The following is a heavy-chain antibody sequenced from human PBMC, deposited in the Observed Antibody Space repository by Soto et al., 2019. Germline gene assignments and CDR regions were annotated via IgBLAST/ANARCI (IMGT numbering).Heavy chain of an antibody. CDR1: GFTFSSYG. V-gene: IGHV3-33*01. Sequence: GGSLRLSCAASGFTFSSYGMHWVRQAPGKGLEWVAVIWCDGSNKYYADSVKGRFTISRDNSKNTLYLQMNSLRAEDTAVYYCARDFSGSGYKWFDPWGQGTLVTVSS. CDR3: ARDFSGSGYKWFDP. CDR2: IWCDGSNK. D-gene: IGHD3-22*01. J-gene: IGHJ5*02.